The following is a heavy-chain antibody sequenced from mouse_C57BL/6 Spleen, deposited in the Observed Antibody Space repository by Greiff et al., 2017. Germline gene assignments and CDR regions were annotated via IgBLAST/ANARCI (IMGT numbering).Heavy chain of an antibody. CDR1: GYTFTSYW. J-gene: IGHJ2*01. Sequence: QVQLQQPGAELVKPGASVKLSCKASGYTFTSYWLQWVKQRPGQGLEWIGEIDPSDSYTNYNQKFKGKATLTVDTSSSTAYMQIRSLTSEASAVYYCARHLRLRYFDYWGQGTTLTVSS. V-gene: IGHV1-50*01. D-gene: IGHD3-2*02. CDR3: ARHLRLRYFDY. CDR2: IDPSDSYT.